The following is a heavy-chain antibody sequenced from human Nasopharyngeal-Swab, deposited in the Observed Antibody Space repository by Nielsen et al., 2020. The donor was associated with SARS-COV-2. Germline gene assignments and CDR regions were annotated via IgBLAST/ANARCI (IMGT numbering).Heavy chain of an antibody. CDR1: GFTFSSYD. J-gene: IGHJ4*02. Sequence: GESLKISCAASGFTFSSYDMQWVRQATGKGLEWVSTIGTAGDTYYSGSVKGRFTISRENAKNSLYLQMNSLRVEDTAVYYCARGASIPGTFDYWGQGTLVTVSS. CDR3: ARGASIPGTFDY. V-gene: IGHV3-13*01. CDR2: IGTAGDT. D-gene: IGHD1-26*01.